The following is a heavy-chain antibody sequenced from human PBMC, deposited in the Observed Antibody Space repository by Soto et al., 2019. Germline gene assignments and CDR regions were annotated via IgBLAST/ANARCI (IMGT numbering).Heavy chain of an antibody. D-gene: IGHD2-2*01. CDR3: AKERGGVIAPAYFDN. CDR2: ISGSGGST. J-gene: IGHJ4*02. V-gene: IGHV3-23*01. Sequence: EVQLLESGGGFVQPGGSLRLSCASSGFTFSDYAMTWVRQAPGKGLEWVSSISGSGGSTYYADSVKGRFTISRDNSKNTLYLQMHSLRAEDTAVYYCAKERGGVIAPAYFDNGGQGALVTVS. CDR1: GFTFSDYA.